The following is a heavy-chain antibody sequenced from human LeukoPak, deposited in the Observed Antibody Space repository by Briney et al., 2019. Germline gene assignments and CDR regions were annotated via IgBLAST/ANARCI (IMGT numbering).Heavy chain of an antibody. CDR3: ARDLGSRDGYNPPNLFDN. Sequence: GASVKVSCKASRGTFSSYATNWVRQAPGQGLEWMGGIIPIFGTANYAQKFQGRVTITADEFTSTAYMELSSLRFEDTAVYYCARDLGSRDGYNPPNLFDNWGQGTLVTVSS. CDR1: RGTFSSYA. V-gene: IGHV1-69*13. J-gene: IGHJ4*02. CDR2: IIPIFGTA. D-gene: IGHD5-24*01.